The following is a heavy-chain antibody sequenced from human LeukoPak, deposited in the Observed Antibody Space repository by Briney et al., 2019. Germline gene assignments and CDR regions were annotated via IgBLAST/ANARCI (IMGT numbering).Heavy chain of an antibody. CDR2: TYFSSKWYD. J-gene: IGHJ4*02. D-gene: IGHD6-25*01. CDR1: GDSVSSGSSS. Sequence: SQTLSLTCAISGDSVSSGSSSWNWFRQSPSRGLEWLGRTYFSSKWYDDYAESLKSRITISPDTSKNRVSLQLNSVTPEDTAVYYCTRRQWSGYEGYFDYWGQGTLVTVSS. CDR3: TRRQWSGYEGYFDY. V-gene: IGHV6-1*01.